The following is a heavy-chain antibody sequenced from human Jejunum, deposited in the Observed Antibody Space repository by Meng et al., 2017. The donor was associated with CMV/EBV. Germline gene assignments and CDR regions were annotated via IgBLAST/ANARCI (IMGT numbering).Heavy chain of an antibody. J-gene: IGHJ4*02. CDR1: GGSFRGYY. CDR3: ARGGPRDSSGYLFDY. D-gene: IGHD3-22*01. V-gene: IGHV4-34*01. CDR2: INHSGTA. Sequence: GGSFRGYYWGWIRQAPGRGLEWIGEINHSGTANYSPSLKSRVTISIAPSTKQFSLKVYSVTAADTAVFYCARGGPRDSSGYLFDYWGRGTLVTVSS.